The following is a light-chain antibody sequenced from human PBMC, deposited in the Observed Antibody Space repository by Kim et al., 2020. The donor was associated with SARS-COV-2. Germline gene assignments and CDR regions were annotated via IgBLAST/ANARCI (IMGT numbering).Light chain of an antibody. CDR3: QQRSNWPPVT. CDR1: QDIANS. V-gene: IGKV3-11*01. CDR2: DAS. J-gene: IGKJ4*01. Sequence: DRVTITCRASQDIANSLAWYQQKPGQAPRLLIYDASNRATGIPARFSGSGSGTDFTLTISSLEPEDFAVYYCQQRSNWPPVTFGGGTKVEIK.